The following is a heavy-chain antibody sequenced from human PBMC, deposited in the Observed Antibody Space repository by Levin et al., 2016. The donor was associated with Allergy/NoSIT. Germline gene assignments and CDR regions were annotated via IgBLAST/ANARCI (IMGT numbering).Heavy chain of an antibody. CDR2: IYTSGST. D-gene: IGHD3-10*01. J-gene: IGHJ6*02. Sequence: LRLSCTVSGGSISSGSYYWSWIRQPAGRDLEWIGRIYTSGSTELQPLPQTSRVTISIDTSKNQFSLKLSSVTAADTAVYYCARDYYDSGPGMDVWGQGTTVTVSS. CDR1: GGSISSGSYY. V-gene: IGHV4-61*02. CDR3: ARDYYDSGPGMDV.